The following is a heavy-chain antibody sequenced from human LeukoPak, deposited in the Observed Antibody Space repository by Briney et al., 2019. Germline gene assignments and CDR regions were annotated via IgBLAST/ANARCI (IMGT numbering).Heavy chain of an antibody. D-gene: IGHD3-22*01. CDR3: ARDRRPYDNSGYYYYFDY. CDR1: GGSISSGSYY. J-gene: IGHJ4*02. CDR2: IYTSGST. Sequence: SETLSLTCTVSGGSISSGSYYWSWIRQPAGKGLEWIGRIYTSGSTNYNPSLKSRVTISVDTSKNQFSLKLSSVTAADTAVYYCARDRRPYDNSGYYYYFDYWGQGTLVTVSS. V-gene: IGHV4-61*02.